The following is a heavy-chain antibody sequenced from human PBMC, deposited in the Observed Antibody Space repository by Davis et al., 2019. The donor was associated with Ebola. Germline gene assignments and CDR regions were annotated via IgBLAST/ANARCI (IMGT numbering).Heavy chain of an antibody. V-gene: IGHV3-30-3*01. D-gene: IGHD1/OR15-1a*01. Sequence: PGGSLRLSCAASGFTFSSYAMHWVRQAPGKGLEWVAVISYDGSNKYYADSVKGRFTISRDNSKNTLYLQMNSLRAEDTAVYYCARVSNKSGMDVWGQGTTVTVSS. CDR1: GFTFSSYA. CDR3: ARVSNKSGMDV. CDR2: ISYDGSNK. J-gene: IGHJ6*02.